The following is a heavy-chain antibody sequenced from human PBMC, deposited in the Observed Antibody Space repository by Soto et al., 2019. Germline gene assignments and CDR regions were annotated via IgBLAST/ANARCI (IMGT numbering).Heavy chain of an antibody. CDR1: GYTFTSYA. J-gene: IGHJ4*02. CDR3: AHRPIAAAGHFDY. CDR2: INAGNGNT. D-gene: IGHD6-13*01. Sequence: GASVKVSCKASGYTFTSYAMNWVRQAPGQRLEWMGWINAGNGNTKYSQKFQGRLTITKDTSKNQVVLTMTNMDPVDTATYYCAHRPIAAAGHFDYWGQGTLVTVSS. V-gene: IGHV1-3*01.